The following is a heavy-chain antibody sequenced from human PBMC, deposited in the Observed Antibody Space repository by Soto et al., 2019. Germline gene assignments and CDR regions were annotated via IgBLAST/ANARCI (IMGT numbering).Heavy chain of an antibody. D-gene: IGHD3-9*01. CDR3: TTGTEGRYDIFRYYGMDV. Sequence: GGSLRLSCAASGFTFSNAWMNWVRQAPGKGLEWVGRIKSKTDGGTTDYAAPGKCRFTISTDTSKNTLYMQMNSLKTEDTAVYYCTTGTEGRYDIFRYYGMDVWGQGTTVTVSS. J-gene: IGHJ6*02. V-gene: IGHV3-15*07. CDR2: IKSKTDGGTT. CDR1: GFTFSNAW.